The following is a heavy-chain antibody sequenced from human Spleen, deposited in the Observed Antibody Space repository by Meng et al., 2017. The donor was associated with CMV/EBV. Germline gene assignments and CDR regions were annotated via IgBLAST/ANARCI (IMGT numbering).Heavy chain of an antibody. CDR2: VRYDGSNQ. CDR1: GFTFSSYG. J-gene: IGHJ4*02. D-gene: IGHD6-13*01. V-gene: IGHV3-30*02. Sequence: GGSLRLSCAASGFTFSSYGMHWVRQAPGKGLEWVAFVRYDGSNQHYADAVRGRFTISRDNFKNSVYLQMTSLRAEDTAVYYCAKDPGIAAAGPNAVDYWGQGTLVTVSS. CDR3: AKDPGIAAAGPNAVDY.